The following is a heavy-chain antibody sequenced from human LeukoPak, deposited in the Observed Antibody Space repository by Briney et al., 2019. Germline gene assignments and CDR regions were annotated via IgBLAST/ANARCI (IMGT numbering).Heavy chain of an antibody. D-gene: IGHD4-17*01. CDR1: GGSISSSSYY. Sequence: SETLSLTCTVSGGSISSSSYYWGWIRQPPGKGLEWIGSIYYSGSTYYNPSLKSRVTISVDTSKNQFSLKLSSVTAADTAVYYCAREDHHGDYYYWGQGTLVTVSS. CDR3: AREDHHGDYYY. V-gene: IGHV4-39*02. J-gene: IGHJ4*02. CDR2: IYYSGST.